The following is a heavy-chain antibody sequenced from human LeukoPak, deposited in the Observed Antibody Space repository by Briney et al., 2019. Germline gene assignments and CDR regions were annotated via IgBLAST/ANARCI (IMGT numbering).Heavy chain of an antibody. CDR2: IRDDGSNK. D-gene: IGHD3-16*01. CDR1: GFTFSSYG. CDR3: AKFTYVDFDY. J-gene: IGHJ4*02. V-gene: IGHV3-30*02. Sequence: GGSLRLSCAASGFTFSSYGMHWVRQAPGKGLEWVAFIRDDGSNKYYTDSVKGRFTISRDNSKNTLYLQMNSLRAEGTAVYYCAKFTYVDFDYWGQGTLVTVSS.